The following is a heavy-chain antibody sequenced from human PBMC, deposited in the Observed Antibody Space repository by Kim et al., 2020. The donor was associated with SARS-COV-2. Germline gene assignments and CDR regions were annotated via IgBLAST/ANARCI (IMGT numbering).Heavy chain of an antibody. CDR2: IYYSGST. D-gene: IGHD3-22*01. CDR3: ARDQYSSGLNWFDP. Sequence: SETLSLTCTVSGGSVSSGSYYWSWIRQPPGKGLEWIGYIYYSGSTNYNPSLKSRVTISVDTSKNQSSLKLSSVTAADTAVYYCARDQYSSGLNWFDPWGQGTLVTVSS. V-gene: IGHV4-61*01. J-gene: IGHJ5*02. CDR1: GGSVSSGSYY.